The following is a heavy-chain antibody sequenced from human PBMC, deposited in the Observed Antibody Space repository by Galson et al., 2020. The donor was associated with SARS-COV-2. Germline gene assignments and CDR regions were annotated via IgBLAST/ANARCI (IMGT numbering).Heavy chain of an antibody. D-gene: IGHD6-6*01. J-gene: IGHJ3*02. CDR3: ARRSGSSDGNAFDI. V-gene: IGHV6-1*01. CDR1: GDSVSSNSAA. Sequence: SQTLSLTCAISGDSVSSNSAAWNWIRQSPSRGLEWLGRTYYRSRWNNDYAVSVKSRITINPDTSKNQFSLQLNSVTPEDTAVYYCARRSGSSDGNAFDIWGQGTMVTVSS. CDR2: TYYRSRWNN.